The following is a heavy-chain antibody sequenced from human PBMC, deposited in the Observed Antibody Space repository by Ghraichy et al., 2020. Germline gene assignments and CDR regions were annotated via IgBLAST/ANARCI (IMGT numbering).Heavy chain of an antibody. V-gene: IGHV3-30*18. CDR1: GFTFGSYG. CDR3: AKDRDSYGSGSYHTVNY. J-gene: IGHJ4*02. D-gene: IGHD3-10*01. Sequence: GGSLRLSCAASGFTFGSYGIHWVRQAPGKGLEWVAVISYDGSNKDYADSVKGRFTISRDNSKNTLYLQMNSLRAEDTAMYYCAKDRDSYGSGSYHTVNYWGQGTLVTVSS. CDR2: ISYDGSNK.